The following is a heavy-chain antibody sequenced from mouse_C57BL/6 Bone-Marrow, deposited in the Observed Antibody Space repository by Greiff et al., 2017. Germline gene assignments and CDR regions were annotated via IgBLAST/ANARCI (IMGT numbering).Heavy chain of an antibody. V-gene: IGHV14-4*01. CDR3: SSFDGNYFDF. Sequence: EVQLQQSGAELVRPGASVKLSCTASGFNIKDDYIHWVKQRPEQGLEWIGWIDPEIGDTEYASKFQGKATITSDTSSNTAYLQLSILTSKDTAVYYCSSFDGNYFDFWGQGTPLTGAS. CDR1: GFNIKDDY. D-gene: IGHD2-3*01. J-gene: IGHJ2*01. CDR2: IDPEIGDT.